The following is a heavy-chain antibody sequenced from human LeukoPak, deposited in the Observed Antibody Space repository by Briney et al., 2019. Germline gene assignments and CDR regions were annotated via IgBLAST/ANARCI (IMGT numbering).Heavy chain of an antibody. D-gene: IGHD2-2*01. V-gene: IGHV4-34*01. J-gene: IGHJ5*02. CDR1: GGSFSGYY. CDR3: AGGSQPRVVLSLSWFDP. Sequence: SETLSLTCAVYGGSFSGYYWSWIRQPPGKGLEWIGEINHSGSTNYNPSLKSRVTISVDTSKNQFSLKLSSVTAADTAVYYCAGGSQPRVVLSLSWFDPWGQGTLVTVSS. CDR2: INHSGST.